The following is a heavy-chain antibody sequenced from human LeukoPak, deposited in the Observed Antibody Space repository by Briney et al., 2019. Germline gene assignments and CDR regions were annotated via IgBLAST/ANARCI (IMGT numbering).Heavy chain of an antibody. V-gene: IGHV4-59*12. Sequence: SETLSLTCTISGGSISSYYWSWIRQPPGKGLEWIGYIYYSGSTNYNPSLKSRVTISVDTSKNQFSLKLSSVTAADTAVYYCARYNRAAADSFDYWGQGTLVTVSS. CDR3: ARYNRAAADSFDY. CDR1: GGSISSYY. CDR2: IYYSGST. J-gene: IGHJ4*02. D-gene: IGHD6-13*01.